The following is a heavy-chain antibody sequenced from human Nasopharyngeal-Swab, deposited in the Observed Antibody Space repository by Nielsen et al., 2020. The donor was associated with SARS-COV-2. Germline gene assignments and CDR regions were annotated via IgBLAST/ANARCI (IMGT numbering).Heavy chain of an antibody. CDR2: ISTSGGRT. CDR3: AKDHALTKVTNRWFDR. J-gene: IGHJ5*02. V-gene: IGHV3-23*01. Sequence: GESLKISCAASGFTFNIYAMSWVRQAPGKGLEWASGISTSGGRTYYADSVKGRFTISRDNSKNTLYLQMNSLRAEDTAVYYCAKDHALTKVTNRWFDRWGQGTLVTVSS. D-gene: IGHD4-17*01. CDR1: GFTFNIYA.